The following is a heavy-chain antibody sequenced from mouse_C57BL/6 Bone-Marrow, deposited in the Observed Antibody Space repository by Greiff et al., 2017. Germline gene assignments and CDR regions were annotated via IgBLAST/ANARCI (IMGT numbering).Heavy chain of an antibody. CDR2: IDPSDSYT. D-gene: IGHD2-5*01. Sequence: VQLQQPGAELVMPGASVKLSCKASGYTFTSYWMHWVKQRPGQGLEWIGEIDPSDSYTNYNQKFKGKSTLTVDKSSSTAYLQLSSLTSEDSAVYYCARCPHCSNYDDAMGYWGQGTAVTVSA. V-gene: IGHV1-69*01. CDR1: GYTFTSYW. CDR3: ARCPHCSNYDDAMGY. J-gene: IGHJ4*01.